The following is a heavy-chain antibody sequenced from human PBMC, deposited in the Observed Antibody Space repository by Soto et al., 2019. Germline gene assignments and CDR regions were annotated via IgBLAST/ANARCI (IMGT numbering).Heavy chain of an antibody. CDR2: ISYDGSNK. J-gene: IGHJ6*02. CDR1: GFPVSSIA. CDR3: ARAPVASSGTTTYGLDV. V-gene: IGHV3-30-3*01. Sequence: QVQLVESGGGVVQPGRSLRLSCAASGFTSGFPVSSIALHWVRQAPGKGLEWGSVISYDGSNKDNVDSVQGRFTISRDNSKNALYLQMNSLTSEDTAVYYCARAPVASSGTTTYGLDVWGQGNTVTVSS. D-gene: IGHD1-1*01.